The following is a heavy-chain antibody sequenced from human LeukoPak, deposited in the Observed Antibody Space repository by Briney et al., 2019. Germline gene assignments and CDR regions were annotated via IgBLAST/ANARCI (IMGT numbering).Heavy chain of an antibody. D-gene: IGHD3-10*01. V-gene: IGHV1-18*01. J-gene: IGHJ5*02. CDR3: AGDRCAGNLAAFANGFDP. CDR1: GYTFTSYG. Sequence: ASVKVSCTASGYTFTSYGISWVRQAPGQGLEWMWGINAYNGKTNYAQKLQGRVTMTTDTSTRTDYMELRSLRSDDTGAYYCAGDRCAGNLAAFANGFDPWGQGTMVTVSS. CDR2: INAYNGKT.